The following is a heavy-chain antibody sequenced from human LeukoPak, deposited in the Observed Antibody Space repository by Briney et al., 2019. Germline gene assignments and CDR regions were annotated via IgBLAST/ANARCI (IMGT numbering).Heavy chain of an antibody. D-gene: IGHD3-9*01. J-gene: IGHJ3*01. CDR2: IYHSGST. Sequence: SETLSLTCTVSGYSISSGYYWGWIRQPPGKGLEGIGGIYHSGSTYYNPSLKSRVTISVDTSKNQFSLKLSSATAADTALYFCARNVLRYFDWGLDVLDFWGQGRMVTVSS. V-gene: IGHV4-38-2*02. CDR1: GYSISSGYY. CDR3: ARNVLRYFDWGLDVLDF.